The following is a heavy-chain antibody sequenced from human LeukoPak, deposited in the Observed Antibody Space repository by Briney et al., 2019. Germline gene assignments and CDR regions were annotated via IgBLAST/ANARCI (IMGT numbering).Heavy chain of an antibody. Sequence: PGGSLRLSCAASGFTFSSYSVIWARQAPGKGLEWVSYVSSSGTTTYYADSVKGRFTISRDNGKNLVSLQMNSLRDEDTAVYYYARADRDGNKRFLDWGQGTLVTVSS. J-gene: IGHJ4*02. CDR2: VSSSGTTT. CDR1: GFTFSSYS. D-gene: IGHD5-24*01. V-gene: IGHV3-48*02. CDR3: ARADRDGNKRFLD.